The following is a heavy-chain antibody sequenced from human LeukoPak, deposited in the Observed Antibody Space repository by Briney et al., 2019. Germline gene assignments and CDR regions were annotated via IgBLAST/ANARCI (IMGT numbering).Heavy chain of an antibody. CDR3: ARVSGVYYYDSSGYDY. CDR1: GYTFTSYG. V-gene: IGHV1-18*01. D-gene: IGHD3-22*01. J-gene: IGHJ4*02. CDR2: ISAYNGNT. Sequence: ASVKVSCKASGYTFTSYGISWVRQAPGQGLEWMGWISAYNGNTNYAQKLQGRVTMTTDTSTSTAYMELRNLRSDDTAVYYCARVSGVYYYDSSGYDYWGQGTLVTVS.